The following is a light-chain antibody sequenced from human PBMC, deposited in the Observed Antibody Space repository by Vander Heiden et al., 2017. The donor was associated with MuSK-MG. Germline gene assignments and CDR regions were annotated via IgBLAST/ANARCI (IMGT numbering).Light chain of an antibody. V-gene: IGKV1-39*01. J-gene: IGKJ2*01. Sequence: DIQMTQSPSSLSASVGDRVTITCRASQIISSYLNWYQQKPGKAPKLLIYAASRLQSGVPSRFSGSGSGTDFTLTISRLQPEDFATYYCQQSDSTPNTFGQGTKLEIK. CDR2: AAS. CDR3: QQSDSTPNT. CDR1: QIISSY.